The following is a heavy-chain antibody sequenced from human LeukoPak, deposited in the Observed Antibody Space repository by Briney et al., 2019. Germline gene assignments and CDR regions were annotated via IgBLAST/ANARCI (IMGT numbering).Heavy chain of an antibody. V-gene: IGHV3-23*01. CDR1: GFTFNSYA. J-gene: IGHJ1*01. D-gene: IGHD6-19*01. CDR3: AKDPTVAGTAEYFQH. CDR2: ISGSGGAT. Sequence: PGGSLRLSCAASGFTFNSYAMSWVRQAPGKGLEWVSVISGSGGATYYADSVKGRFTISRDNSKNTLYLQMNSQRAEDTAVYHCAKDPTVAGTAEYFQHWGQGTLVTVSS.